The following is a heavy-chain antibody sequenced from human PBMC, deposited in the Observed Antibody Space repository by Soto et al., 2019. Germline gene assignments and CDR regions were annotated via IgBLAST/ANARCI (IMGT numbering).Heavy chain of an antibody. CDR1: GGYLSGYY. D-gene: IGHD3-10*01. CDR3: ARGRRYYYGSGSPYYFDY. J-gene: IGHJ4*02. Sequence: ASLSLTCAVYGGYLSGYYWSWIRQPAGKGLECIGEINHSGSTNYNPSLKSRVTISVDTSKNQFSLKLSSVTAADTAVYYCARGRRYYYGSGSPYYFDYWGQGTLVTVSS. CDR2: INHSGST. V-gene: IGHV4-34*01.